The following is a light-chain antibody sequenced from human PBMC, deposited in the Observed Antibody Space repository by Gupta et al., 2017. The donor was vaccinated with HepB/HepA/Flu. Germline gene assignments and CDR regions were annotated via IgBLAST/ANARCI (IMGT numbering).Light chain of an antibody. CDR3: HVWASRSEQGV. CDR2: DDS. V-gene: IGLV3-21*03. CDR1: NIGSKS. J-gene: IGLJ2*01. Sequence: SSVLTPPPSVSVAPGKTARITCGGNNIGSKSVHWYQQKQGPAHVLVVYDDSDRTSGIPERVACSNSGNKGKRTLTMAEAGDEADDDCHVWASRSEQGVFGGGTKLTVL.